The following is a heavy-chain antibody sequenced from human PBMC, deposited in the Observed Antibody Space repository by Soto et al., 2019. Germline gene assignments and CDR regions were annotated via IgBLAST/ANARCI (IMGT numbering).Heavy chain of an antibody. D-gene: IGHD1-26*01. Sequence: QVQLVQSGAEVKKPGSSVKVSCKASGGTFNTYGITWVRQALGQGLEWMGVIIPLFGTPTYAQNFQGRISITADESSSTAYMELSSLRSDDTAVYYCAREGTSIVGTTYDYYYGLDVWGQGTTVTVPS. CDR1: GGTFNTYG. V-gene: IGHV1-69*01. CDR3: AREGTSIVGTTYDYYYGLDV. CDR2: IIPLFGTP. J-gene: IGHJ6*02.